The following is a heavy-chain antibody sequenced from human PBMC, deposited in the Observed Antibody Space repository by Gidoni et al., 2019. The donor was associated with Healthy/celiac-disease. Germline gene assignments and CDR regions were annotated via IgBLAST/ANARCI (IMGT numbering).Heavy chain of an antibody. CDR1: GGTFSSYA. D-gene: IGHD6-13*01. Sequence: QVQLVQSGAAVKKPGSSVKVSCKASGGTFSSYAISWVRQAPGQGLEWLGGIIPIFGTANSAQKFQGRVTITADESTSTAYMELSSLRSEDTAVYYCARVPRSSWSMDPVYYFDYWGQGTLVTVSS. CDR3: ARVPRSSWSMDPVYYFDY. J-gene: IGHJ4*02. V-gene: IGHV1-69*01. CDR2: IIPIFGTA.